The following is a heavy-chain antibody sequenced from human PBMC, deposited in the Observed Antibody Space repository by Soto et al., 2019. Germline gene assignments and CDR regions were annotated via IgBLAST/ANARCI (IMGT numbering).Heavy chain of an antibody. Sequence: SETLSLTCTVSGGSISSSSYYWGWIRQPPGKGLEWIGSIYYSGSTYYNPSLKSRVTISVDTSKNQFSLKLSSVTAADTAVYYCARRRDTSCRSIGGLDCYEDAFDIWGQGTMVTVSS. CDR2: IYYSGST. V-gene: IGHV4-39*01. CDR3: ARRRDTSCRSIGGLDCYEDAFDI. J-gene: IGHJ3*02. CDR1: GGSISSSSYY. D-gene: IGHD2-2*01.